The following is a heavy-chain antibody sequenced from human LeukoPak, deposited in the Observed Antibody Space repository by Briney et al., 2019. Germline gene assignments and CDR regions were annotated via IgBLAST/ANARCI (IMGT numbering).Heavy chain of an antibody. D-gene: IGHD4-17*01. CDR1: GFTFSSYW. CDR2: IKQDGSEK. Sequence: PGGSLRLSCTASGFTFSSYWMSWVRQAPGKGPEWVANIKQDGSEKYYADSVKGRFTISRDNSRNTLYLQMNSLRTEDTAVYYCAKEIWPTVTTPGRTYFDYWGQGTLVTVSS. J-gene: IGHJ4*02. CDR3: AKEIWPTVTTPGRTYFDY. V-gene: IGHV3-7*01.